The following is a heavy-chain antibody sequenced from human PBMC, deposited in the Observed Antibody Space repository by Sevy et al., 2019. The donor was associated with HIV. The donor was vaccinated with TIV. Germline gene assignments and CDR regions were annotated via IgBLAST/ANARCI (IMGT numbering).Heavy chain of an antibody. CDR1: GGSISSYY. V-gene: IGHV4-4*07. CDR2: IYTSGST. CDR3: ASGKVAANYNWFDP. J-gene: IGHJ5*02. D-gene: IGHD2-15*01. Sequence: SETLSLTCTVSGGSISSYYWSWIRQPAGKGLEWIGRIYTSGSTNYNPSLKSRVTMSVDTSKNQFSLNLSSVTAADTAVYYCASGKVAANYNWFDPWGQGTLVTVSS.